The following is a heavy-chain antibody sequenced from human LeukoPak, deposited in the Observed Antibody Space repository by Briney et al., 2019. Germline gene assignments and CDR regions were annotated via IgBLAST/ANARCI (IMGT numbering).Heavy chain of an antibody. Sequence: SETLSLTCTVSGGSISSGGYYWSWIRQHPGKGLEWIGYIYYSGSTYYNPSLKSRVTISVDTSKNQFSLNLSSVTAADTAIYYCVRSAWGSIDSWGQGTLVTASS. CDR1: GGSISSGGYY. J-gene: IGHJ4*02. V-gene: IGHV4-31*03. CDR2: IYYSGST. CDR3: VRSAWGSIDS. D-gene: IGHD7-27*01.